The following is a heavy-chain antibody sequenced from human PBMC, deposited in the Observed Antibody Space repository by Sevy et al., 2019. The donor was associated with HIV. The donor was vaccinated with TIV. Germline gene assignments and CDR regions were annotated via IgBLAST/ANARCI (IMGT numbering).Heavy chain of an antibody. J-gene: IGHJ5*02. V-gene: IGHV3-30-3*01. Sequence: GGSLRLSCAASGFTFSSYAMHWVRQAPGKGLEWVAVISYDGSNKYYADSVKGRFTISRDNSKNTLYLQMNSLRAEDTAVYCCAREGFVVVTAIPPYNWFDPWGQGTLVTVSS. CDR3: AREGFVVVTAIPPYNWFDP. CDR1: GFTFSSYA. CDR2: ISYDGSNK. D-gene: IGHD2-21*02.